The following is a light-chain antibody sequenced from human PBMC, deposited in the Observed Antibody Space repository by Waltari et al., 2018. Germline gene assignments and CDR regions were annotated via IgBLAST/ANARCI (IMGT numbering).Light chain of an antibody. V-gene: IGKV3-15*01. CDR3: QQYNNWPRT. CDR2: GAS. CDR1: QSVSSN. Sequence: EIVMTQSPATLSVSPGERATLSCRASQSVSSNLAWYQQKPGLAPRLLFSGASTRATGIPARFSGSGSGTEFSLTITSLQSEDFAVYYCQQYNNWPRTFGQGTKVEIK. J-gene: IGKJ1*01.